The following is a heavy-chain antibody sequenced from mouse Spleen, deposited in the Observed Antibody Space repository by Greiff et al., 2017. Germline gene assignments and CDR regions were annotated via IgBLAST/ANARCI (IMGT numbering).Heavy chain of an antibody. CDR3: ARHLPSGFDY. J-gene: IGHJ2*01. Sequence: EVMLVESGGGLVKLGGSLKLSCAASGFTFSSYYMSWVRQTPEKRLEWVATISSGGSYTYYPDSVKGRFTISRDNARNTLYLQMSSLRSEDTALYYYARHLPSGFDYWGQGTTRTVSS. V-gene: IGHV5-9*02. CDR2: ISSGGSYT. CDR1: GFTFSSYY. D-gene: IGHD2-10*02.